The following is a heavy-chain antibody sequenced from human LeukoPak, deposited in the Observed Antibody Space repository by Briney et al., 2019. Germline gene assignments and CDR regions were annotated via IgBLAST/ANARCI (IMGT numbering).Heavy chain of an antibody. V-gene: IGHV3-66*04. CDR2: IYSGGSI. D-gene: IGHD4-23*01. CDR3: ARPPYGGVDY. CDR1: GLTVSSY. Sequence: PGGSLRLSCAASGLTVSSYMSWVRQAPGKGLEWVSVIYSGGSIYYADSVKGRFTISRDKSKNTLHLQMNSLRAEDTAVYYCARPPYGGVDYWGQGTLVTVSS. J-gene: IGHJ4*02.